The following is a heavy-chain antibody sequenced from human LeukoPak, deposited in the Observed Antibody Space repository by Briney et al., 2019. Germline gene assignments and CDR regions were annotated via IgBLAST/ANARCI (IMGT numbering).Heavy chain of an antibody. CDR2: INTNTGNP. CDR3: ARTSFKLPDY. CDR1: GDTFSNHP. Sequence: ASVKVSCKASGDTFSNHPINWVRQAPGQGLEWLGWINTNTGNPTYAQGFTGRFVFSLDTSVSTAYLQISSLKAEDTAVYYCARTSFKLPDYWGQGTLVTVSS. V-gene: IGHV7-4-1*02. J-gene: IGHJ4*02. D-gene: IGHD1-7*01.